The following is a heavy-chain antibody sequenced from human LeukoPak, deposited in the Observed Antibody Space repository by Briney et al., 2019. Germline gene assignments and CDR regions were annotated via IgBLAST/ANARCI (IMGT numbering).Heavy chain of an antibody. V-gene: IGHV3-74*01. D-gene: IGHD4-23*01. J-gene: IGHJ6*03. CDR3: ARDKLASFYQYMDV. Sequence: GGSLRLSCAGSGFSFSSFWMHWVRQAPGKGLVWVSRINTDGSTTDYADSVKGRFTISRDNAKNTLYLQMNSLRAEDTAVYYCARDKLASFYQYMDVWGKGTTVTVSS. CDR2: INTDGSTT. CDR1: GFSFSSFW.